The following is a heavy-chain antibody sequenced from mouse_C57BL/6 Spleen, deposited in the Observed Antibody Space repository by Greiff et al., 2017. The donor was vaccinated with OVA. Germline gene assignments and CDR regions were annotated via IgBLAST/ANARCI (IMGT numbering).Heavy chain of an antibody. V-gene: IGHV1-52*01. CDR3: ARRYYYGSSPLEYFDV. CDR1: GYTFTSYW. Sequence: QVQLQQPGAELVRPGSSVKLSCKASGYTFTSYWMHWVKQRPIQGLEWIGNIDPSDSETHYNQKFKDKATLTVDKSSSTAYMQLSSLTSEDSAVYYGARRYYYGSSPLEYFDVWGTGTTVTVSS. J-gene: IGHJ1*03. CDR2: IDPSDSET. D-gene: IGHD1-1*01.